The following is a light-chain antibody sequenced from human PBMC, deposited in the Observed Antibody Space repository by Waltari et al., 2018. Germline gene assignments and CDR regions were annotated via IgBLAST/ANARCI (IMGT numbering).Light chain of an antibody. V-gene: IGLV3-25*03. Sequence: SYELTQPPSVSVSPGQTARITCPGAPLPKDDAQWYQQKPGQVPVLVMYKDTERPSGIPERFSGSTSGTTVTLTIGGVQAEDEADYYCQSADTSGSWVFGGGTKLAVL. CDR2: KDT. CDR1: PLPKDD. CDR3: QSADTSGSWV. J-gene: IGLJ3*02.